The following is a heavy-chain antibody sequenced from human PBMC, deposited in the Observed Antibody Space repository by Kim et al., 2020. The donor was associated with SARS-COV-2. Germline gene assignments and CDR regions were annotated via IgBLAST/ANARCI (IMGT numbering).Heavy chain of an antibody. J-gene: IGHJ4*02. CDR3: ARRFIYQYFDY. Sequence: KYSQRLQGRVILTRDTSASQAYMELSSLTSEDTAMYYCARRFIYQYFDYWGQGTLVNVSS. V-gene: IGHV1-3*01. D-gene: IGHD2-2*01.